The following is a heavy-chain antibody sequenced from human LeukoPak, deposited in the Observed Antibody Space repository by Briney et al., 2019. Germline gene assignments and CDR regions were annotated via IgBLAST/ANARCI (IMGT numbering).Heavy chain of an antibody. V-gene: IGHV1-46*01. CDR2: INPSGGST. J-gene: IGHJ3*02. D-gene: IGHD2-2*01. Sequence: ASVKVSCKASGYTFTSYYMHWVRQAPGQGLEWMGIINPSGGSTSYAQKFQGRVTMTRDTSTSTVYMELSSLRSEDTAVYYCARDGLVPAAMDRAFDIWGQGTMVTVSS. CDR1: GYTFTSYY. CDR3: ARDGLVPAAMDRAFDI.